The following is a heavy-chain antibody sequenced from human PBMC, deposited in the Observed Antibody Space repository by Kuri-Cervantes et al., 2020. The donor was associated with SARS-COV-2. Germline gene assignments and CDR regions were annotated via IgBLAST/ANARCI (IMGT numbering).Heavy chain of an antibody. J-gene: IGHJ5*02. CDR1: GFTFSSYS. V-gene: IGHV3-21*01. CDR2: ISSSSSYI. D-gene: IGHD3-10*01. Sequence: GESLKISCAASGFTFSSYSMNWVRQAPGKGLEWVSSISSSSSYIYYADSVKGRFTISRDNAKNSLYLQMNSLRAEDTAVYYCARDRGYGSGSYSWFDPWGQGTLVTVSS. CDR3: ARDRGYGSGSYSWFDP.